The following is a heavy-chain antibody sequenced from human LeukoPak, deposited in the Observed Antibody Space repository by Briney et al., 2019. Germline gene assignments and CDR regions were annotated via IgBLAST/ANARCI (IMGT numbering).Heavy chain of an antibody. J-gene: IGHJ4*02. CDR2: ISSSSSTI. D-gene: IGHD3-10*01. CDR1: GFTFSSYA. CDR3: AGGRLRNYFDY. Sequence: GGSLRLSCAASGFTFSSYAMHWVRQAPGKGLEWVSYISSSSSTIYYADSVKGRFTISRDNAKNSLYLQMNSLRAEDTAVYYCAGGRLRNYFDYWGQGTLVTVSS. V-gene: IGHV3-48*01.